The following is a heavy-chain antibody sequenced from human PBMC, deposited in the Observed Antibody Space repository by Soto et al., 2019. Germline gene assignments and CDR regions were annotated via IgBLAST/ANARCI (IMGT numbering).Heavy chain of an antibody. CDR1: GGSISSYY. Sequence: SETLSLTCTVSGGSISSYYWSWIRQPPGKGLEWIGYIYYSGSTNYNPSLKSRVTISVDTSKNQFSLKLSSVAAADTAVYYCARDRGNYDSSGYYLRAWYFDYWGQGTLVTVSS. CDR2: IYYSGST. V-gene: IGHV4-59*01. CDR3: ARDRGNYDSSGYYLRAWYFDY. D-gene: IGHD3-22*01. J-gene: IGHJ4*02.